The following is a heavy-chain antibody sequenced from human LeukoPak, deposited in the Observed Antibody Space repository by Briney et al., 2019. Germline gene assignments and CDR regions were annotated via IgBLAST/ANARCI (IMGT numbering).Heavy chain of an antibody. D-gene: IGHD4-17*01. CDR1: GFTFNSYA. CDR2: ISSESRDI. V-gene: IGHV3-21*01. Sequence: GGSLRLSCAASGFTFNSYAMNWVRQAPGKGLEWVSSISSESRDIDYSDSVEGRFAISRDNAKNSLYLQMNNLRAEDTAIYYCARDKGTVPVPVSFDYWGRGTQVTVSS. J-gene: IGHJ4*02. CDR3: ARDKGTVPVPVSFDY.